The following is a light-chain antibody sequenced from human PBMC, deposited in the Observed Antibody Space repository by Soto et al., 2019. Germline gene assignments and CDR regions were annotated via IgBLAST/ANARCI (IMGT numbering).Light chain of an antibody. CDR2: AAS. V-gene: IGKV1-27*01. J-gene: IGKJ4*01. Sequence: DIQMTQSPSSLSASVGDRVTITCRASQGIDNYLAWYQQKPGKAPKLLIYAASTLQSGVLSRFTGSGSGTDFTLTISSLQPEDAATYYCLKCKVAPFTFGGGTKVEIK. CDR3: LKCKVAPFT. CDR1: QGIDNY.